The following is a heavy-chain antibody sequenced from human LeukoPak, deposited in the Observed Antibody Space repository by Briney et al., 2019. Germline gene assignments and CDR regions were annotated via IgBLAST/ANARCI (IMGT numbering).Heavy chain of an antibody. J-gene: IGHJ4*02. CDR2: INHSGST. Sequence: SETLSLTCAVYGGSFSGYYWSWIRQPPGKGQEWIGEINHSGSTNYNPSLKSRVTISVDTSKNQFSLKLSSVTAADTAVYYCATGLVDVVAGGYWGQGTLVTFSS. CDR1: GGSFSGYY. CDR3: ATGLVDVVAGGY. D-gene: IGHD5-12*01. V-gene: IGHV4-34*01.